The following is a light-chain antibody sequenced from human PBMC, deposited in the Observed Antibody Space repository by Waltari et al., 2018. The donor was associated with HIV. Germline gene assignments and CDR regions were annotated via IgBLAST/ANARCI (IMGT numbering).Light chain of an antibody. CDR2: RNN. Sequence: QSVLTQPPPASGTPGQRVTISCSGSSSNIGSNYVYSYQQHPGTAPKLLIYRNNQRPSGVPDRFSGSKSGTSASLAISGLRSEDEADYYCAAWDDSLSAHWVFGGGTKLTVL. J-gene: IGLJ3*02. V-gene: IGLV1-47*01. CDR3: AAWDDSLSAHWV. CDR1: SSNIGSNY.